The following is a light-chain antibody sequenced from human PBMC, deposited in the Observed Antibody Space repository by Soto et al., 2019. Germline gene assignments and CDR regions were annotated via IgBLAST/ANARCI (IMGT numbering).Light chain of an antibody. CDR2: GAS. V-gene: IGKV3-20*01. J-gene: IGKJ1*01. Sequence: EIVLTQSPGSLSLSPGERATLSCRASQSVDSSFFAWYQQKPGQAPRLLIYGASNRATGIPDRFSGSGSGADFPLTIRSLQPEDVAVYYCPQYFSSVTFGQGTKVEIK. CDR3: PQYFSSVT. CDR1: QSVDSSF.